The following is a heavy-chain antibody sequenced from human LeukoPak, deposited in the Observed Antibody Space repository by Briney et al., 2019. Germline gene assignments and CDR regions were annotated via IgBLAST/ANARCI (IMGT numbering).Heavy chain of an antibody. CDR1: GGTFSSYA. J-gene: IGHJ4*02. V-gene: IGHV1-69*13. CDR3: ARTAVAGYYFDY. CDR2: IIPIFGTA. D-gene: IGHD6-19*01. Sequence: EASVNVSCKASGGTFSSYAISWVRQAPGQGLEWMGGIIPIFGTANYAQKFQGRVTITADESTSTAYMELSSLRSEDTAVYYCARTAVAGYYFDYWGQGTLVTVSS.